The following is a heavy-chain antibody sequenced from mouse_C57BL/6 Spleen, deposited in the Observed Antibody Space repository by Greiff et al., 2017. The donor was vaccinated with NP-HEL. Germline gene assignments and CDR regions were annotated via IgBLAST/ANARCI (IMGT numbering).Heavy chain of an antibody. V-gene: IGHV14-2*01. CDR2: IDPEDGET. Sequence: VQLQQSGAELVKPGASVKLSCTASGFNIKDYYMHWVKQRTEQGLEWIGRIDPEDGETTYAPKFPGKATITADTSSNTAYLQLSSLTSEDTAVYYCGGGSGYYFDYWGQGTTRTVSS. CDR1: GFNIKDYY. D-gene: IGHD3-2*02. CDR3: GGGSGYYFDY. J-gene: IGHJ2*01.